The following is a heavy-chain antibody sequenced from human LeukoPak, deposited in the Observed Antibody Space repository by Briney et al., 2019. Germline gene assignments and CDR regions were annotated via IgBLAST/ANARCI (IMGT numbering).Heavy chain of an antibody. J-gene: IGHJ4*02. Sequence: ASVKVSCKASGGTFSSYAISWVRQAPGQGLERMGGIIPIFGTANYAQKFQGRVTITADKSTSTAYMELSSLRSEDTAVYYCARQVWFGESHFDYWGQGTLVTVSS. CDR2: IIPIFGTA. CDR1: GGTFSSYA. V-gene: IGHV1-69*06. D-gene: IGHD3-10*01. CDR3: ARQVWFGESHFDY.